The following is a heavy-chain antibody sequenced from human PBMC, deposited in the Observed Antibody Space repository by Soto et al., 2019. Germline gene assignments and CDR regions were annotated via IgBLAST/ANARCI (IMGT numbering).Heavy chain of an antibody. CDR3: ATIAVPPAFDI. J-gene: IGHJ3*02. CDR2: MSFDGSIK. V-gene: IGHV3-30*03. Sequence: VPLLESGGGLVQPGGSRRLSCAASGFTFNNYAMSWVRQAPGRGLEWVAVMSFDGSIKYYADSVKGRFTISRDNSKNTLYLQMNSLRAEDTAVYYCATIAVPPAFDIWGQGTMVTVSS. D-gene: IGHD6-19*01. CDR1: GFTFNNYA.